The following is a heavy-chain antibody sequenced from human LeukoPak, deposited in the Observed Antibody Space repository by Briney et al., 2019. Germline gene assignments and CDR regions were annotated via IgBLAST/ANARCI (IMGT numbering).Heavy chain of an antibody. CDR3: ARDTWKDYINYVFWY. Sequence: GGSLRLSCAASGFTFSNYWMSWVRQAPGKGLEWVANIKPDGSEKYYVDSLKGRFTISRDNAKNSLYLQINSLRAEDTAVYYCARDTWKDYINYVFWYWGQGTLVTVSS. CDR1: GFTFSNYW. CDR2: IKPDGSEK. D-gene: IGHD4-11*01. V-gene: IGHV3-7*01. J-gene: IGHJ4*02.